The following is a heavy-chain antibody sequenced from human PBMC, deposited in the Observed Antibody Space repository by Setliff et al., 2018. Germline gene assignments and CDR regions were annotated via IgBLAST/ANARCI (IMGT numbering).Heavy chain of an antibody. CDR3: TRNFLGWLARF. V-gene: IGHV4-4*07. CDR2: IYSDENT. J-gene: IGHJ4*02. Sequence: PSETLSLTCSVSGGSINEYYWSWFRQPAGKGLEWIGRIYSDENTDYNPSLKSRVTMSADTSKNQSSLKLKSVTAADTAVYYCTRNFLGWLARFWGRGTLVTVSS. D-gene: IGHD6-19*01. CDR1: GGSINEYY.